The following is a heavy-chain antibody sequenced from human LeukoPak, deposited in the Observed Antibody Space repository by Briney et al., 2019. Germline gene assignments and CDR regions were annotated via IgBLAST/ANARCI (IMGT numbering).Heavy chain of an antibody. J-gene: IGHJ4*02. D-gene: IGHD6-13*01. Sequence: PGGSLRLSCAASGFTVSSNYMSWVRQAPGKGLEWVSVIYSGGSTYYADSVKGRFTISRDNSKNTLYLQMNSLRAEDTAVYYCAKARQQLGQPFDYWGQGTLVTVSS. V-gene: IGHV3-53*01. CDR3: AKARQQLGQPFDY. CDR2: IYSGGST. CDR1: GFTVSSNY.